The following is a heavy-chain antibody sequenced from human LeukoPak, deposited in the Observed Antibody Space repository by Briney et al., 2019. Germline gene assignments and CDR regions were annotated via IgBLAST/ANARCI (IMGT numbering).Heavy chain of an antibody. J-gene: IGHJ6*03. CDR2: IWYDGSNK. CDR1: GFTFSSYG. V-gene: IGHV3-33*06. D-gene: IGHD2-2*01. CDR3: AKDGDEYQLPGKNYYYYYMDV. Sequence: GGSLRLSCAASGFTFSSYGMHWVRQAPGKGLEWVAVIWYDGSNKYYADSVKGRFTISRDNSKNTLYLQMNSLRAEDTAVYYCAKDGDEYQLPGKNYYYYYMDVWGKGTTVTVSS.